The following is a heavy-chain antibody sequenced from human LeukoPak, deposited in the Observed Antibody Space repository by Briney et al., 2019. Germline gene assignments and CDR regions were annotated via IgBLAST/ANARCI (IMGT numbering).Heavy chain of an antibody. V-gene: IGHV3-9*01. Sequence: GGSLRLSCAASGFTFDDYAMFWVRQAPGKGLEGVSGISWNSQNIGYAASVQGRFTISRDNAKNSLYLQMNSLRAEDTAFYYCAKGNRDSSGFYYYYGMDVWGQGTTVTVSS. CDR1: GFTFDDYA. CDR3: AKGNRDSSGFYYYYGMDV. CDR2: ISWNSQNI. J-gene: IGHJ6*02. D-gene: IGHD3-22*01.